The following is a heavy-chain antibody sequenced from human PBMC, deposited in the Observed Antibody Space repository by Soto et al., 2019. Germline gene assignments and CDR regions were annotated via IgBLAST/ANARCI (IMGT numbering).Heavy chain of an antibody. CDR2: INHSGST. CDR1: GGSFSGYY. CDR3: ARAAVTTRIDARNWFDP. D-gene: IGHD4-4*01. J-gene: IGHJ5*02. V-gene: IGHV4-34*01. Sequence: PSETLSLTCAVYGGSFSGYYWSWIRQPPGKGLEWIGEINHSGSTNYNPSLKSRVTISVDTSKNQFSLKLCSVTAADTAVYYCARAAVTTRIDARNWFDPWDPETLVTVSS.